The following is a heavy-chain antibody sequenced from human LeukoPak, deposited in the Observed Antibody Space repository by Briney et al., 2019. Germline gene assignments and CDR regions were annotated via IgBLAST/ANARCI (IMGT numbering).Heavy chain of an antibody. CDR2: IYYSGST. Sequence: KPSETLSLTCTVSGGSISSSSYYWGWIRQPPGKGLEWIGSIYYSGSTYYNPSLKSRVTISVDTSKNQFSLRLSSVTAADTAVYYCARRREVSSGYRHWGQGTLVTVSS. CDR3: ARRREVSSGYRH. V-gene: IGHV4-39*01. D-gene: IGHD3-22*01. J-gene: IGHJ1*01. CDR1: GGSISSSSYY.